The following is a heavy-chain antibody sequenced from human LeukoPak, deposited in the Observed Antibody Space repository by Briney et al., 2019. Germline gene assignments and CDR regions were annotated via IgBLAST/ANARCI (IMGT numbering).Heavy chain of an antibody. CDR1: GGSISSYY. V-gene: IGHV4-59*01. CDR2: IYYSGST. CDR3: ARGGQLPTLPNDYYYYYMDV. J-gene: IGHJ6*03. Sequence: SETLSLTCTVSGGSISSYYWSWIRQPPGKGLEWIGYIYYSGSTNYNPSLKSRVTISVDTSKNQFSLKLSSVTAADTAVYYCARGGQLPTLPNDYYYYYMDVWGKGTTVTVSS. D-gene: IGHD2-2*01.